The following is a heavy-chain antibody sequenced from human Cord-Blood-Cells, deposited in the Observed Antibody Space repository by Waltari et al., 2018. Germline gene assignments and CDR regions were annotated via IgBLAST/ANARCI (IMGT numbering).Heavy chain of an antibody. D-gene: IGHD3-10*01. J-gene: IGHJ4*02. V-gene: IGHV4-34*01. CDR1: GGSFSGSY. CDR3: ARLLYGSGSYYFDY. CDR2: INHSGST. Sequence: QVQLQQRGAGLLKPSETLSLTCAVYGGSFSGSYWSWIRQPPGKGLEWIGEINHSGSTNYNPSLKSRVTISVDTSKNQFSLKLSSVTAADTAVYYCARLLYGSGSYYFDYWGQGTLVTVSS.